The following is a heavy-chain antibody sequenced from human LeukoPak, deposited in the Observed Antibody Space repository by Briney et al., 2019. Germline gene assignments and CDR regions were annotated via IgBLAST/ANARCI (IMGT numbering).Heavy chain of an antibody. V-gene: IGHV3-74*01. CDR2: INSDGSST. CDR3: ARMHYEGDAFDI. Sequence: PGGSLRLSCAASGFTFSSYWMHWVRQAPGKGLVWVSRINSDGSSTSYADSVKGRFTISRDNAKNTLYLQMNSLRAEDTAVYYCARMHYEGDAFDIWGQGTMVTVSS. CDR1: GFTFSSYW. D-gene: IGHD4-17*01. J-gene: IGHJ3*02.